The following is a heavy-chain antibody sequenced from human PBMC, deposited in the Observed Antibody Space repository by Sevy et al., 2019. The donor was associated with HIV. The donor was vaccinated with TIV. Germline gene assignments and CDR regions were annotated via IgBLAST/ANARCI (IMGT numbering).Heavy chain of an antibody. Sequence: GGSMRLSCAASGFTFSSYGMHWVRQAPGKGLDWVALIWYDGTNKYYADSVKGRFTISRDNSKNTLYLQMNSLRAEDTAVYYCARGKRSRFTLVRGDLDIWGQGTMVTVSS. J-gene: IGHJ3*02. CDR2: IWYDGTNK. CDR1: GFTFSSYG. CDR3: ARGKRSRFTLVRGDLDI. V-gene: IGHV3-33*01. D-gene: IGHD3-10*01.